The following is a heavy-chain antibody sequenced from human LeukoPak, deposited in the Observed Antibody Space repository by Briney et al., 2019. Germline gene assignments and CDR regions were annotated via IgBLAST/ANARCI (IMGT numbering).Heavy chain of an antibody. J-gene: IGHJ5*02. CDR3: ARTTTYYYDSRVENWFDP. D-gene: IGHD3-22*01. Sequence: SETLSLTCTVSGGSISSYYWSWIRQPPGKGLECIGYIYYSGSTNYNPSLKSRVTISVDTSKNQFSLKLSSVTAADTDVYYCARTTTYYYDSRVENWFDPWGQGTLVTVSS. CDR2: IYYSGST. V-gene: IGHV4-59*01. CDR1: GGSISSYY.